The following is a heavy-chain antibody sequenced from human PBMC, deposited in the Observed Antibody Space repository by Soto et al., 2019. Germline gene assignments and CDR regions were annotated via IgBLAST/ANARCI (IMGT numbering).Heavy chain of an antibody. CDR2: ISAYNGNT. J-gene: IGHJ6*02. Sequence: QVQLVQSGAEVKKPGASVKVSCKASGYTFTSYGISWVRQAPGQGLEWMGWISAYNGNTNYAKKLQGRVTMTTDTSTSTAYMELRSLRSDDTAVYYCARDLTGGLLWFGELLFMDVWGQGTTVTVSS. CDR3: ARDLTGGLLWFGELLFMDV. V-gene: IGHV1-18*01. CDR1: GYTFTSYG. D-gene: IGHD3-10*01.